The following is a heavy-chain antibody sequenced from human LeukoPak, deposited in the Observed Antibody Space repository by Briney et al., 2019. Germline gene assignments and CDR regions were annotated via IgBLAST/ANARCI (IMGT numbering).Heavy chain of an antibody. J-gene: IGHJ6*03. CDR2: IKQDGSEK. CDR1: GFTFSSYW. Sequence: GGSLRLSCAASGFTFSSYWMSWVRQAPGKGLEWVANIKQDGSEKYYVDSVKGRFTISRDNAKNSLYLQMNSLRAEDTAVYYCASDNSYYYYYYYMDVWGKGTTVTVSS. D-gene: IGHD4-23*01. CDR3: ASDNSYYYYYYYMDV. V-gene: IGHV3-7*01.